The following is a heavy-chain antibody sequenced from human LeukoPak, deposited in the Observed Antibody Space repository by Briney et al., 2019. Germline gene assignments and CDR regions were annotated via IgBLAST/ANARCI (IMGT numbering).Heavy chain of an antibody. V-gene: IGHV7-4-1*02. CDR3: AGGGSAYYYDSSGYYPYFDY. CDR2: INTNTGNP. J-gene: IGHJ4*02. Sequence: ASVKVSCKASGYTFTSYAMNWVRQAPGQGLEWMGWINTNTGNPTYAQGFTGRFVFSLDTSVSTAYLQISSLKAEDTAVYYCAGGGSAYYYDSSGYYPYFDYWGQGTLVTVSS. CDR1: GYTFTSYA. D-gene: IGHD3-22*01.